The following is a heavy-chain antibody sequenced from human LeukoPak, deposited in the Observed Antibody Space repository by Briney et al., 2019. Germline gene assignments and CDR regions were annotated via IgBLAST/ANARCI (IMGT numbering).Heavy chain of an antibody. CDR1: GFTFSSYS. CDR2: ISSSSSYI. Sequence: GVSLRLSCAASGFTFSSYSMNGVRQAPGKGPEWVSSISSSSSYIYYADSVKGRFTISRDNAKNSLYLQMNSLRAEDTAVYYCARDGGGITMIVVPDYWGQGTLVTVSA. D-gene: IGHD3-22*01. CDR3: ARDGGGITMIVVPDY. J-gene: IGHJ4*02. V-gene: IGHV3-21*01.